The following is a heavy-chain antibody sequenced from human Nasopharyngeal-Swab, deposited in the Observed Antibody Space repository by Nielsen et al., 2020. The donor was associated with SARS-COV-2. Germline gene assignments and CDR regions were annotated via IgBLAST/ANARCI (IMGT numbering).Heavy chain of an antibody. D-gene: IGHD4-11*01. Sequence: SVKVSCKASGGTFSSYAISWVRQAPGQGLEWVGGIIPIFGTANYAQKFQGRVTITAYESTSTDYMELSSLRSEDTAVYYCARAMTRGLALLDYWGQGTLVTVSS. J-gene: IGHJ4*02. CDR2: IIPIFGTA. CDR3: ARAMTRGLALLDY. CDR1: GGTFSSYA. V-gene: IGHV1-69*13.